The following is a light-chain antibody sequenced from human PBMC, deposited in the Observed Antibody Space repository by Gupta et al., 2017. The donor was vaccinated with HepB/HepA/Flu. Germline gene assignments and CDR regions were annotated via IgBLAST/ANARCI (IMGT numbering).Light chain of an antibody. CDR2: YND. CDR1: SSNIGNNA. J-gene: IGLJ3*02. V-gene: IGLV1-36*01. Sequence: QSVLTQPPSVSEAPRQRVTIPCSGSSSNIGNNAVNWYQQLPGKAPKLLIYYNDLLPSGVSDRFSGSKSGTSTSLAISGPQSEDEADYYCAAWDDSLNGWVFGGGTKLTVL. CDR3: AAWDDSLNGWV.